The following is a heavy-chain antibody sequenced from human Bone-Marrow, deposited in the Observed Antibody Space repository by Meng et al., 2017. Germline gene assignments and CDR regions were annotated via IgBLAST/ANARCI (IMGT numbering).Heavy chain of an antibody. J-gene: IGHJ4*02. CDR3: AREYYDSSGYYSR. CDR1: GGSISSSSYY. D-gene: IGHD3-22*01. Sequence: SETLSLTCTVSGGSISSSSYYWGWIRQPPGKGLEWIGSIYYSGSTYYNPSLKSRVTMSVDTSKNQFSLKLSSVTAADTAVYYCAREYYDSSGYYSRWGQGTLVTVSS. V-gene: IGHV4-39*07. CDR2: IYYSGST.